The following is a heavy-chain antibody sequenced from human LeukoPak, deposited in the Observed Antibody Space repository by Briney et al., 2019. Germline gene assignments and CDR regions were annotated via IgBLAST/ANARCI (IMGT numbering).Heavy chain of an antibody. CDR2: IYSDSST. CDR3: ARAPGTTLHYGGLDV. V-gene: IGHV3-66*01. J-gene: IGHJ6*02. D-gene: IGHD4-17*01. CDR1: RFTVSSNY. Sequence: GGSLRLSCAASRFTVSSNYMTWVRQAPGKGLEWVSVIYSDSSTYYADSVKGRFTISRDNSKNTLYLQMSYLRAEDTAVYYCARAPGTTLHYGGLDVWGQGTTVTVSS.